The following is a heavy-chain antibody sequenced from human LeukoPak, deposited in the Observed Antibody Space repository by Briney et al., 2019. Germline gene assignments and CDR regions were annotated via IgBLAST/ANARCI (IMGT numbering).Heavy chain of an antibody. CDR2: IYYSGST. CDR1: GGSISSYY. J-gene: IGHJ4*02. CDR3: ARVPPIVVVPAAAYYFDY. V-gene: IGHV4-59*08. Sequence: SETLSLTCTVSGGSISSYYWSWIRQPPGKGLEWIGYIYYSGSTNYNPSLKSRVTISVKTSKNQFSLKLSSVTAADTAVYYCARVPPIVVVPAAAYYFDYWGQGTLVTVSS. D-gene: IGHD2-2*01.